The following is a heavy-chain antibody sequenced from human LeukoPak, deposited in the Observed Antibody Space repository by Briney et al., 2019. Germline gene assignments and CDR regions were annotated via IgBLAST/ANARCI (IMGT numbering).Heavy chain of an antibody. Sequence: ASVKVSCKASGYTFTGYYMHWVRQAPGQGLEWMGWINPNSGGTNYAQKFQGRVTMTRDTSISTAYMELSRLRSDDTAVYYCARGTRKAARPTGVDCWGQGTLVTVSS. CDR3: ARGTRKAARPTGVDC. V-gene: IGHV1-2*02. D-gene: IGHD6-6*01. CDR2: INPNSGGT. CDR1: GYTFTGYY. J-gene: IGHJ4*02.